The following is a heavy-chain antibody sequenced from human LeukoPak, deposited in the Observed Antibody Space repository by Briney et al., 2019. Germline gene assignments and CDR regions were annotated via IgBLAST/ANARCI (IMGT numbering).Heavy chain of an antibody. CDR1: GGTFSSYA. Sequence: ASVKVSCKASGGTFSSYAISWVRQAPGQGLEWMGGIIPIFGTANYAQKFQGRVTITADESTSTAYMELSSLRSGDTAVYYCARDGVGATSVYWGQGTLVTVSS. D-gene: IGHD1-26*01. CDR3: ARDGVGATSVY. J-gene: IGHJ4*02. CDR2: IIPIFGTA. V-gene: IGHV1-69*13.